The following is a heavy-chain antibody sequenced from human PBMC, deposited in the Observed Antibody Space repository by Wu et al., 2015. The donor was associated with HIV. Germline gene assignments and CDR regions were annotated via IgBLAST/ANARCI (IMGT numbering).Heavy chain of an antibody. V-gene: IGHV1-2*02. CDR2: MNPYGGAV. J-gene: IGHJ1*01. CDR3: VRRGRCDHCSDWTFQH. Sequence: QVHLAQSGTLLKKPGSSVKISCEASGYTFIDYFIHWVRHVPGRGLEWMGWMNPYGGAVNYPRNFQGRVTMTRKSFDTDAGTTYMELSGLTPADTAVYYCVRRGRCDHCSDWTFQHWGQGTLVIVSS. CDR1: GYTFIDYF. D-gene: IGHD6-19*01.